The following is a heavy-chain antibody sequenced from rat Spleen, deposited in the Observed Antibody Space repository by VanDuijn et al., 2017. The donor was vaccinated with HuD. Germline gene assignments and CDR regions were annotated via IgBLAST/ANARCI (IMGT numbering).Heavy chain of an antibody. V-gene: IGHV5-31*01. D-gene: IGHD1-9*01. CDR3: VRHGYTRYYFDY. Sequence: EVQLVESGGGLVQPGRSLKLSCVASRFTFNNYWMTWIRQAPGKGLEWVASITNTGGSTYYPDSVKGRFTISRDNAKSTLYLQMDSLRSEDTATYYCVRHGYTRYYFDYWGQGVMVTVSS. CDR1: RFTFNNYW. J-gene: IGHJ2*01. CDR2: ITNTGGST.